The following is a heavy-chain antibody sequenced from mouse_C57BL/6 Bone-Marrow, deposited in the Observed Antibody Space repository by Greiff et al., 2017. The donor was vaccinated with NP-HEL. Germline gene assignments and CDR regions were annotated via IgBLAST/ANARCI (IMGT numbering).Heavy chain of an antibody. Sequence: EVKLMESGGGLVKPGGSLKLSCAASGFTFSDYGMHWVRQAPEKGLEWVAYISSGSSTIYYADTVKGRFTISRDNAKNTLFLQMTSLRSEDTAMYYCARTGEKGPRFAYWGQGTLVTVSA. CDR2: ISSGSSTI. D-gene: IGHD3-1*01. V-gene: IGHV5-17*01. J-gene: IGHJ3*01. CDR1: GFTFSDYG. CDR3: ARTGEKGPRFAY.